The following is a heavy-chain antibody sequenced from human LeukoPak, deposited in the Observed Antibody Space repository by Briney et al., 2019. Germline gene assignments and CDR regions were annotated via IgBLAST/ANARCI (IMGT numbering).Heavy chain of an antibody. J-gene: IGHJ4*02. CDR2: IYASGSA. V-gene: IGHV4-4*07. CDR3: ARTPIYYFDNSGYYN. Sequence: PSETLSLTCTVSGYSISSGYYWGWIRQPAGKGLEWIGLIYASGSANYNPSLKSRVTMSVDTSKNQFSLKLSSVTAADTAVYYCARTPIYYFDNSGYYNWGQGTLVTVSS. D-gene: IGHD3-22*01. CDR1: GYSISSGYY.